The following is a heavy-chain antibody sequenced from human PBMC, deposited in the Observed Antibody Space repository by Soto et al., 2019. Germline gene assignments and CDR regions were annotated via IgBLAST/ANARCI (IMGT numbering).Heavy chain of an antibody. J-gene: IGHJ5*02. CDR2: IYYSGTT. V-gene: IGHV4-61*01. CDR1: GASLSSGSYY. D-gene: IGHD3-9*01. Sequence: QVELQESGPGLVKPSETLSLTCTVSGASLSSGSYYWSWIRQPPGKGLEWLGYIYYSGTTKYNPSLTSRVTLSVDMSKNQFSLKLNSVTAADSAVYFCARAASPYFDLFSAFDPWGQGVLVTVSS. CDR3: ARAASPYFDLFSAFDP.